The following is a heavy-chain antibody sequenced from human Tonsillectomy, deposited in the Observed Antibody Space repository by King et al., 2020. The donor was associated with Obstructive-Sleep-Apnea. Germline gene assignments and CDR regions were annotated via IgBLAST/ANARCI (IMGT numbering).Heavy chain of an antibody. CDR1: GGSITSGDYY. J-gene: IGHJ4*02. CDR2: IYYSGST. D-gene: IGHD4-23*01. CDR3: ARASGTVIRIDY. Sequence: VQLQESGPGLVKPSQTLSLTCAVSGGSITSGDYYWSWIRQPPGKGLEWIGYIYYSGSTYYNPSLKSRVSISVDTSKNHISLKLSSVTAADTAVYYCARASGTVIRIDYWGQGTLVTVSS. V-gene: IGHV4-30-4*01.